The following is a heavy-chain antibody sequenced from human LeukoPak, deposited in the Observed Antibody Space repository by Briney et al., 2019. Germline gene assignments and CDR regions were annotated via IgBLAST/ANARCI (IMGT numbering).Heavy chain of an antibody. CDR2: IWNDGGNK. J-gene: IGHJ4*02. Sequence: PGRSLRLSCAASGFTFSSHGMHWARQAPGKGLEWVTMIWNDGGNKKYVDSVKGRFIISRDNSKNTLYLQMDSLRAEDTAVYYCARGCGGSPACYIIDYWGQGTLVTVSS. CDR1: GFTFSSHG. D-gene: IGHD2-15*01. CDR3: ARGCGGSPACYIIDY. V-gene: IGHV3-33*01.